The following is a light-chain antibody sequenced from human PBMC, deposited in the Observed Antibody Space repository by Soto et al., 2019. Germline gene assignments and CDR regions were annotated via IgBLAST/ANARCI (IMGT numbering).Light chain of an antibody. J-gene: IGKJ2*01. CDR2: DAY. V-gene: IGKV1-5*01. CDR1: QSISSW. Sequence: DIQMTQSPSTLSASVGDRVTITCRASQSISSWLAWYQQKPGKAPKLLIYDAYSLESGLPSRFSGSGSGTEFTLTISSLQPDDFATYYCQQYIEGYTFGQGTKLEIK. CDR3: QQYIEGYT.